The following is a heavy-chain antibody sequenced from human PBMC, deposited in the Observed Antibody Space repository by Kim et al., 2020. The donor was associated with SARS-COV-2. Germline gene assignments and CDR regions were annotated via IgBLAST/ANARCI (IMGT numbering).Heavy chain of an antibody. CDR3: ARDREYYYDSSGYYPLFDY. J-gene: IGHJ4*02. V-gene: IGHV1-69*01. Sequence: GRVTITADESTSTAYMELSSLRSEDTAVYYCARDREYYYDSSGYYPLFDYWGQGTLVTVSS. D-gene: IGHD3-22*01.